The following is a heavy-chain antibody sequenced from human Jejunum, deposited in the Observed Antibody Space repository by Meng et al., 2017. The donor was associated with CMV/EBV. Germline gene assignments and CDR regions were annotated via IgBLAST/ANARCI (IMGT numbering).Heavy chain of an antibody. Sequence: SGLTFTPSGMHWFRQAPGKGLEWVAVIWYDGTRKYYADSVKGRFTVSRDTSRNILYLQMNSLRAEDTAMYYCARDVDTSSHYGWFDPWGQGTLVTVSS. D-gene: IGHD3-22*01. CDR2: IWYDGTRK. J-gene: IGHJ5*02. V-gene: IGHV3-33*01. CDR3: ARDVDTSSHYGWFDP. CDR1: GLTFTPSG.